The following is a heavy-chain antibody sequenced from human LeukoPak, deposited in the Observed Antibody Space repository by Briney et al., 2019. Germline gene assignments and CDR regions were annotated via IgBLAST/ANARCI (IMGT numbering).Heavy chain of an antibody. Sequence: SETLSLTCAVYGGSFSGYYWSWIRQPPGKGLEWIGEINHSGSTNYDPSLKSRVTISVDTSKNQFSLKLSSVTAADTAVYYCARGPPAKPGTGYYYGMDVWGQGTTVTVSS. V-gene: IGHV4-34*01. D-gene: IGHD2-2*01. J-gene: IGHJ6*02. CDR1: GGSFSGYY. CDR2: INHSGST. CDR3: ARGPPAKPGTGYYYGMDV.